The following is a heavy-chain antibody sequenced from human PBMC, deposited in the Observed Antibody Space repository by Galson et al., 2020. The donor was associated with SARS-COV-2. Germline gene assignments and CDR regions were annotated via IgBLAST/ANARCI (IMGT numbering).Heavy chain of an antibody. D-gene: IGHD5-12*01. Sequence: SVKVSCKASGDNFNSFAFNWVRQAPGQGLEWIGGIMPLFGTTNYAQKFQGRVTITADESTSTAYMDLRRLRSEDTAVYFCARSRDIVVEPTDREPCDSWGQGTLVTVSS. CDR1: GDNFNSFA. V-gene: IGHV1-69*13. CDR3: ARSRDIVVEPTDREPCDS. J-gene: IGHJ3*02. CDR2: IMPLFGTT.